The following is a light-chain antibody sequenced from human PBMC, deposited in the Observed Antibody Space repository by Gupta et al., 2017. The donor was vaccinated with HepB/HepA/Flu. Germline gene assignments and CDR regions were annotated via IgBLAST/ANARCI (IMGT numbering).Light chain of an antibody. J-gene: IGLJ3*02. CDR2: QDT. Sequence: SYELTQPPSGSVSPGQTATITCSGDNLGHKYVSWYQQKAGQSPVVVIYQDTKRPAEIPERFSGYNSRNNATLTIGGTQVMDEADDYCQVWDSSSSVFGGGTKLTVL. CDR1: NLGHKY. V-gene: IGLV3-1*01. CDR3: QVWDSSSSV.